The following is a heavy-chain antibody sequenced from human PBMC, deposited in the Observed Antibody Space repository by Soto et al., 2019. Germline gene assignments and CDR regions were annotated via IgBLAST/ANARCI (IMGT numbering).Heavy chain of an antibody. D-gene: IGHD2-15*01. CDR3: ASHCTGVLVLGASPPGGDNYGWDF. CDR2: IIPILDIP. J-gene: IGHJ6*02. CDR1: GGTFSRYT. Sequence: QVQLVQSGAEVKKPVSSVKVSCKACGGTFSRYTIRWVRQSPGQGLERMGRIIPILDIPNYAQNFEGRVTITADKSTSTAYRELSSLRSDDTAVYYCASHCTGVLVLGASPPGGDNYGWDFWGQGTTVTVSS. V-gene: IGHV1-69*02.